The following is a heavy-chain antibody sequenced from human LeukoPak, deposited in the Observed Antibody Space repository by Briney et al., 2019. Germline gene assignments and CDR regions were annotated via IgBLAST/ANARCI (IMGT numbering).Heavy chain of an antibody. CDR1: GGSFNDYY. CDR2: INHSGST. V-gene: IGHV4-34*01. D-gene: IGHD6-19*01. J-gene: IGHJ4*02. CDR3: ARRLADY. Sequence: PSETLSLTCALYGGSFNDYYWSWVRQPPGKGLEWIGEINHSGSTNYNPSLKSRVTISVDTSKNQFSLKLSSVTAADTAVYYCARRLADYWGQGTLVTVSS.